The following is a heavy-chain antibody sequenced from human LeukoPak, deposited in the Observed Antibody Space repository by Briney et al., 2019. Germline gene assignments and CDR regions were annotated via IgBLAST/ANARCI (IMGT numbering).Heavy chain of an antibody. D-gene: IGHD3-22*01. J-gene: IGHJ4*02. CDR2: IKQDGSEK. CDR1: GFTFSSYW. V-gene: IGHV3-7*01. CDR3: ARALNMYYYDSSGYSPFDY. Sequence: GGSLRLSCAASGFTFSSYWMSWVRQAPGKGLEWVANIKQDGSEKYYVDSVKGRFTISRDNAKNSLYLQMNSLRAEDTAVYYCARALNMYYYDSSGYSPFDYWGQGTLVTVSS.